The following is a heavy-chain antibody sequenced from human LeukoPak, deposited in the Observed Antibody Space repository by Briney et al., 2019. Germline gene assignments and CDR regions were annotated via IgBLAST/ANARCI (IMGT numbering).Heavy chain of an antibody. Sequence: ASVKVSCKASGYTFTGYYMHWVRQAPGQGLEWMGWINPNSGGTNYAQKFQGRVTMTRDTSISTAYMELSRLRSGDTAVYYCARDGYSYDWGNWFDPWGQGTLVTVSS. J-gene: IGHJ5*02. CDR1: GYTFTGYY. D-gene: IGHD5-18*01. V-gene: IGHV1-2*02. CDR3: ARDGYSYDWGNWFDP. CDR2: INPNSGGT.